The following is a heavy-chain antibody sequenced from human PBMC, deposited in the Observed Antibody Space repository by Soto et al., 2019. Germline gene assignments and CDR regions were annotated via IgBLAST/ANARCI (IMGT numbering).Heavy chain of an antibody. CDR1: GYIFTNYA. Sequence: ASVKVSCKASGYIFTNYAMHWVRQAPGQRLEWMGWINAGNGNTKYSQKFQGRVTITTDTSASTAYMELSSLRSEDTAVYYCARSVGGSNVNFDYWGQGTLVTVSS. CDR3: ARSVGGSNVNFDY. J-gene: IGHJ4*02. V-gene: IGHV1-3*01. CDR2: INAGNGNT. D-gene: IGHD3-10*01.